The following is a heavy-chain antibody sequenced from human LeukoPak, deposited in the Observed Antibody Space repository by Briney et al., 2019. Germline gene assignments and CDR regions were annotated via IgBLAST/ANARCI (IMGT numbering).Heavy chain of an antibody. V-gene: IGHV3-11*01. CDR1: GFIFSDYY. J-gene: IGHJ6*03. CDR2: IDVRGDTT. CDR3: AREDNVWNLLYNYYMDV. D-gene: IGHD1-1*01. Sequence: PGGSLRLSCAASGFIFSDYYMTWIRQAPGKGLEWVAHIDVRGDTTLYAGSVKGRFTVSRDSANNSLYLQMNSLRAEDTAVYYCAREDNVWNLLYNYYMDVWGKGTTVTVS.